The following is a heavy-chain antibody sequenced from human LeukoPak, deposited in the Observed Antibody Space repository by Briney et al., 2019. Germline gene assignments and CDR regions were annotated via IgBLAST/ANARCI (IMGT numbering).Heavy chain of an antibody. J-gene: IGHJ4*02. CDR3: VRSIDY. CDR2: INPDGSAT. V-gene: IGHV3-7*01. Sequence: PGGSLRLSCAASGFTFSSYWMSWVRQAPGKGLEWAANINPDGSATFYVDSVKGRFTISRDNAKNSLYLQMNSLRVEDTAVYYCVRSIDYWGQGNLVTVSS. CDR1: GFTFSSYW.